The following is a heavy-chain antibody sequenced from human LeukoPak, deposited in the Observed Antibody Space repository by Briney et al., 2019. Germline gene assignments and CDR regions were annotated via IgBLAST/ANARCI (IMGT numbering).Heavy chain of an antibody. J-gene: IGHJ6*02. CDR2: INPSGGST. CDR3: ARVSDDPDYYYYGMDV. V-gene: IGHV1-46*01. D-gene: IGHD2-21*02. CDR1: GYTFTSYY. Sequence: ASVKVSCKASGYTFTSYYMHWVRQAPGQGLEWMGIINPSGGSTSYAQKFQGRVTMTRDTSTSTVYVELSGLRSEDTAVYYCARVSDDPDYYYYGMDVWGQGTTVTVSS.